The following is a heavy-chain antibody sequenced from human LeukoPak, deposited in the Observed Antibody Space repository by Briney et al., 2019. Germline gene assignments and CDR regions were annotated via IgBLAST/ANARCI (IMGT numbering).Heavy chain of an antibody. V-gene: IGHV3-23*01. Sequence: PAGSLRLSCAASGFTFSTYAMSWVRQAPGKGLEWVSIISSSGDRTFYADSVKDRFTISRDNSENTLYLQMSRLRAEDTAVYYCAKDRPNYHESNGHYYRPNGDYWGQGTLVTVSS. CDR1: GFTFSTYA. D-gene: IGHD3-22*01. CDR3: AKDRPNYHESNGHYYRPNGDY. CDR2: ISSSGDRT. J-gene: IGHJ4*02.